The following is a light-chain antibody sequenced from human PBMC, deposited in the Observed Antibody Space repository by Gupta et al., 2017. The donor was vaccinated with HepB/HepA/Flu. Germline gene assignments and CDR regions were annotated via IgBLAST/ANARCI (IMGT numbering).Light chain of an antibody. CDR2: AAS. V-gene: IGKV1-9*01. J-gene: IGKJ4*01. CDR1: QGISSY. CDR3: QQLNSYPLT. Sequence: DIQLTPSTSFLSASLGDRVTITCRASQGISSYLAWYQQKPGKAPKLLIYAASTLQSGVPSRFSGSGSGTEFTLTISSLQPEDFATYYCQQLNSYPLTFGGGTKVEIK.